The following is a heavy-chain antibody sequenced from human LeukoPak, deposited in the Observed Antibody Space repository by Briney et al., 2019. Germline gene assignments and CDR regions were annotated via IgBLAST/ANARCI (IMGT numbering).Heavy chain of an antibody. CDR3: ARGGVVPAAYFDY. CDR1: GGTFSSYA. CDR2: IIPIFGTA. V-gene: IGHV1-69*06. D-gene: IGHD2-2*01. J-gene: IGHJ4*02. Sequence: SVKVSCKASGGTFSSYAISWVRQAPGQGLEWMGGIIPIFGTANYAQKFQGRVTVTADKSSTTVYMELSSLRSEDMAVYYCARGGVVPAAYFDYWGQGTLVTVSS.